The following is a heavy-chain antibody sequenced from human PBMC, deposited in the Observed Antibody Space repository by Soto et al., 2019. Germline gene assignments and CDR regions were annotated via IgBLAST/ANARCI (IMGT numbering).Heavy chain of an antibody. CDR2: ISYDVSNK. CDR1: GFTFSSYG. J-gene: IGHJ4*02. D-gene: IGHD3-22*01. Sequence: WGSLRLSCASSGFTFSSYGMHWVRQAPGKGLEWVAVISYDVSNKYYADSVKGRFTISRDNSKNTLYLQMNSLRAEDTAVYYCAKDPQGHYYDSSGYYYPGYWGQGTLVTVSS. CDR3: AKDPQGHYYDSSGYYYPGY. V-gene: IGHV3-30*18.